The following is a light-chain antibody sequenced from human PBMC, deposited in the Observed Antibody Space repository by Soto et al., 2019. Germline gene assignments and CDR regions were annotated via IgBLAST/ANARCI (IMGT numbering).Light chain of an antibody. V-gene: IGKV3-20*01. Sequence: EIVLTQSPGTLSLSPGERATLSCRASQTVRSNSYLAWYQQKPGQAPRLLIYGASTRATGIPDRFSGSGSGTDFTLIISRLEPEDSAVYYCQQYGNSPWTFGQGTKVDIK. J-gene: IGKJ1*01. CDR2: GAS. CDR3: QQYGNSPWT. CDR1: QTVRSNSY.